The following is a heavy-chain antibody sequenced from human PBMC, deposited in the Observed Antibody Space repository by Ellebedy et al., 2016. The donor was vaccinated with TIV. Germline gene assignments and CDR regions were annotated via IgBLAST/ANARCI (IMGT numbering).Heavy chain of an antibody. CDR2: IIPIFSTA. CDR3: AYGRSTVTLSYYYYGMDV. CDR1: GGTFSSYA. V-gene: IGHV1-69*06. Sequence: ASVKVSXXASGGTFSSYAISWVRQAPGQGLEWMGGIIPIFSTANYAQKFQGRVTITADKSTSTAYMELSSLRSEDTAVYYCAYGRSTVTLSYYYYGMDVWGQGTTVTVSS. D-gene: IGHD4-17*01. J-gene: IGHJ6*02.